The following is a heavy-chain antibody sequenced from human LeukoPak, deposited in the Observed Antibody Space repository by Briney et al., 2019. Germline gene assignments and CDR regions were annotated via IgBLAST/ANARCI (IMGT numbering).Heavy chain of an antibody. CDR1: GYTFTSYG. D-gene: IGHD2-15*01. CDR2: ISAYNGNT. V-gene: IGHV1-18*04. J-gene: IGHJ6*04. CDR3: ARGHVVAATLGMFPSYYYYGMDV. Sequence: ASVKVSCKASGYTFTSYGISWVRQAPGQGLEWMGWISAYNGNTNYAQKLQGRVTMTTDTSTSTAYMELRSLRSDDTAVYYCARGHVVAATLGMFPSYYYYGMDVWGKGTTVTVSS.